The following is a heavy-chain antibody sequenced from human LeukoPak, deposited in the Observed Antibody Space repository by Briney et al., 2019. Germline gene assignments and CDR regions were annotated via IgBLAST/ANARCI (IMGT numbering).Heavy chain of an antibody. J-gene: IGHJ6*03. CDR1: GGSFGGSS. CDR2: INHGGGT. D-gene: IGHD6-13*01. CDR3: ATAGKARSSNLEYYVDV. Sequence: SETLSLTCAVYGGSFGGSSWSWIRQPPGKGLEWIGEINHGGGTNYNPSFKSRPTISIDTSKDQFSLKLTSVTAADSAVYYCATAGKARSSNLEYYVDVWGKGTTVTVSS. V-gene: IGHV4-34*01.